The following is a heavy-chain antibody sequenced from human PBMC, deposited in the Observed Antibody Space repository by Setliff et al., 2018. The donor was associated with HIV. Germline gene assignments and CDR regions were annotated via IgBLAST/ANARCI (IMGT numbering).Heavy chain of an antibody. D-gene: IGHD5-12*01. V-gene: IGHV4-59*01. CDR1: GASIRSYY. CDR3: ARIPWVATLWGGAFDL. Sequence: SQTLSLTCIVSGASIRSYYWAWIRQSPGRGLQYLGHLYYSGSTNYNPSLKSRITMSMDTSKNQFSLQLSSVTAADTAVYYCARIPWVATLWGGAFDLWGHGTMVTVSS. J-gene: IGHJ3*01. CDR2: LYYSGST.